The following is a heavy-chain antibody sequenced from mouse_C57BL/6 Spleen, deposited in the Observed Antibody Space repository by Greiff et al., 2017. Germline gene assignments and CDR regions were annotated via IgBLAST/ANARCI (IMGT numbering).Heavy chain of an antibody. CDR2: IDPANGDT. J-gene: IGHJ1*03. Sequence: VQLKQSVAELVRPGASVTLSCTASGFNIKNTYMHWVKQRPEQGLEWIGRIDPANGDTNYAQKFQGKATITADTSSNTAYLQLNRLTSDDTAIYCCVSTMNTTAFWYCEVGRRGTTVTVSS. CDR1: GFNIKNTY. D-gene: IGHD2-4*01. V-gene: IGHV14-3*01. CDR3: VSTMNTTAFWYCEV.